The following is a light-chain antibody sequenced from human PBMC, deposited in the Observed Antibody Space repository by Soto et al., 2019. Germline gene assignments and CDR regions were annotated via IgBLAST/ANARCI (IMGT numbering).Light chain of an antibody. Sequence: ETVVTQSPVTLSVSPGEGATLSCRTSQSVGHNLAWYQKKPGQAPGPLIYGASTRISGITARFSGSGSGTAFTPTISSLQSDDFAVYYSQQYGNWPEYSFGQGTKLQIK. CDR3: QQYGNWPEYS. V-gene: IGKV3-15*01. CDR1: QSVGHN. J-gene: IGKJ2*03. CDR2: GAS.